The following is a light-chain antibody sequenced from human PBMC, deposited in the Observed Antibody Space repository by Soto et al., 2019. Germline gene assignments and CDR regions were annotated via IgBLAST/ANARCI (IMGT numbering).Light chain of an antibody. CDR2: WAS. CDR1: QSVLYSSNNKNY. V-gene: IGKV4-1*01. CDR3: QQYYSTPLT. J-gene: IGKJ4*01. Sequence: DIVMTQSPDSLAVSLGERATINCKSSQSVLYSSNNKNYLAWYQQKPGQPPKLLIYWASTRESGVPDRFSGSGSGTDFTLTISSLQAEDVSVYYCQQYYSTPLTFGGGTKLAIK.